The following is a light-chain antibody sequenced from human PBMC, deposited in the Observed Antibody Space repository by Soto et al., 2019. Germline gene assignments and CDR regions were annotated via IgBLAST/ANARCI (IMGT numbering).Light chain of an antibody. J-gene: IGLJ2*01. Sequence: QSALTQPPSASGSPGQSVTISCTGTSSDVGGYNFVSWYQQHPGKAPKLMIYDVTERPSVVPDRFSGSKSGNTGSLTVSWLQGEDEADYYCTSYAGSNIPVVFGGGTKLTVL. V-gene: IGLV2-8*01. CDR3: TSYAGSNIPVV. CDR1: SSDVGGYNF. CDR2: DVT.